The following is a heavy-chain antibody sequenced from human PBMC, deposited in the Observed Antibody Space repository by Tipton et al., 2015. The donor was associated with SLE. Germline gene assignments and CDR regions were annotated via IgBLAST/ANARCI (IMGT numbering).Heavy chain of an antibody. Sequence: TLSLTCTVTGDSITSDYWTWIRQPPGKGLEWIGYISYSGSTNYNHSVRSRVSISLDTSKNQFSLKVKSVTTADTAVYDCARHDTNCGRNWFDPWGQGTLVTVSS. V-gene: IGHV4-59*01. D-gene: IGHD2-8*01. J-gene: IGHJ5*02. CDR3: ARHDTNCGRNWFDP. CDR1: GDSITSDY. CDR2: ISYSGST.